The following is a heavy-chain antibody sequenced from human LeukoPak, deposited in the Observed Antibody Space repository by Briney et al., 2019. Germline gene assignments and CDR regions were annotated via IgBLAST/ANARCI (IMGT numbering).Heavy chain of an antibody. CDR2: INHSGST. Sequence: PSETLSLTCAVYGGSFSGYYWSWIRQPPGKGLEWIGEINHSGSTNYNPSLKSRVTISVDTSKNQFSLKLISVTPADAAVFYCARGHKMVWSNSPFDPWGQGTLVTVSS. CDR3: ARGHKMVWSNSPFDP. J-gene: IGHJ5*02. D-gene: IGHD2-8*01. V-gene: IGHV4-34*01. CDR1: GGSFSGYY.